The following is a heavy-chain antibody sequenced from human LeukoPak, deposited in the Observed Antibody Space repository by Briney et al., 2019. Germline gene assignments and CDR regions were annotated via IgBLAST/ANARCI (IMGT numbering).Heavy chain of an antibody. CDR3: ARQGSSVDTAMAPSLFDY. CDR2: IYPGDSDT. CDR1: GYSFTSYW. V-gene: IGHV5-51*01. J-gene: IGHJ4*02. Sequence: GESLKISCKGSGYSFTSYWIGWVRQMPGKGLEWMGIIYPGDSDTRYSPSFQGQVTISADKSISTAYLQWSSLKASDTAMYYCARQGSSVDTAMAPSLFDYWGQGTLVTVSS. D-gene: IGHD5-18*01.